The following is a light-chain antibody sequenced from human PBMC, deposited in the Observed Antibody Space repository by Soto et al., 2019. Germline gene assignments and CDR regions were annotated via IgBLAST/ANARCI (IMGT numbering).Light chain of an antibody. V-gene: IGLV2-14*01. CDR1: SSDVGGYNY. CDR2: EVS. J-gene: IGLJ1*01. CDR3: RSYTSSSSYV. Sequence: QSALTQPASVSGSPGQSITISCTGTSSDVGGYNYVSWYQQHPGKAPKLMIYEVSNRPSGVSNRFSGSKSGNTASLTISGLQAEDEADYYGRSYTSSSSYVFGTGTKLTVL.